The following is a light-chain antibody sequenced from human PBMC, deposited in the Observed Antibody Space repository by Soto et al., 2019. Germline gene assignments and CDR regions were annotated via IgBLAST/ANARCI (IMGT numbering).Light chain of an antibody. Sequence: QSVLTQPPSASGAPGQRVTISCTGISSHIGEGYDVHWYQQLPGTAPKLLIYANSNRPSGVPDRFSGYKSGSSAALAITGLQAEDEADDYCQCYDRSLSGSVFGGGTKLTVL. J-gene: IGLJ2*01. CDR2: ANS. V-gene: IGLV1-40*01. CDR3: QCYDRSLSGSV. CDR1: SSHIGEGYD.